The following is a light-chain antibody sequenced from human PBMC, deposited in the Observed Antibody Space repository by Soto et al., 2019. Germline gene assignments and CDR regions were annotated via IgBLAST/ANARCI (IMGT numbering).Light chain of an antibody. Sequence: QSVLTQPPSASGTPGQRVTISCSGSSSNIESNTVSWYQQVPGTAPKVLIYSNNHRPSGVPDRFSGSKSGTSASLAISGLKSEDEADYYCTAWDDSLNGWVFGGGTKLTVL. CDR1: SSNIESNT. CDR2: SNN. J-gene: IGLJ3*02. V-gene: IGLV1-44*01. CDR3: TAWDDSLNGWV.